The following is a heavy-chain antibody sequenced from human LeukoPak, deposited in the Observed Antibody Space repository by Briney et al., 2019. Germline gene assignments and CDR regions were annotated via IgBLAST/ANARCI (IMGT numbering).Heavy chain of an antibody. J-gene: IGHJ6*02. Sequence: PSETLSLTCTVSGGSISSYYWSWIRQPPGKGLEWIGYIYYSGSTNYNPSLKSRVTISVDTSKNQFSLKLSSVTAADTAVYYCASTKPMVRGVISPYYYYGMDVWGQGTTVTVSS. V-gene: IGHV4-59*01. CDR1: GGSISSYY. CDR2: IYYSGST. CDR3: ASTKPMVRGVISPYYYYGMDV. D-gene: IGHD3-10*01.